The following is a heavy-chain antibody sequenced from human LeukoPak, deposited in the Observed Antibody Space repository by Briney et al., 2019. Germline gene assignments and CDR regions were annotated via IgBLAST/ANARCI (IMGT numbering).Heavy chain of an antibody. J-gene: IGHJ4*02. Sequence: ASVKVSCKASGYTFTGYYMHWVRQAPGQGLEWMGWINPNSGGTNYAQKFQGRVTMTRDTSISTAYMELSRLRSDDTAVYYCARGTIFGVVIMSDWGQGTLVTVSS. V-gene: IGHV1-2*02. CDR3: ARGTIFGVVIMSD. D-gene: IGHD3-3*01. CDR2: INPNSGGT. CDR1: GYTFTGYY.